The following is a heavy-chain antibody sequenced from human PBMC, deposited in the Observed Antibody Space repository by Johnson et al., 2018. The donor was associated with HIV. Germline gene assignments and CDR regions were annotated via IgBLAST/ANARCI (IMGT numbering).Heavy chain of an antibody. CDR2: ISYDGSNK. V-gene: IGHV3-30*03. Sequence: QVQLVESGGGVVQPGRSLRLSCAASGFTFSSYGMHWVRQAPGKGLEWVAVISYDGSNKYYADSVKGRFTISRDNSKNTLYLQMNSLRAEDTAVYYCARDTVTGSPAFDIWGQGTMVTVSS. CDR3: ARDTVTGSPAFDI. CDR1: GFTFSSYG. D-gene: IGHD1-20*01. J-gene: IGHJ3*02.